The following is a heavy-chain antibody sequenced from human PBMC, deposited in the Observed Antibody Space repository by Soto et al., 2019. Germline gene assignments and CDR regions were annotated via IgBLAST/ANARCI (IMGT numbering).Heavy chain of an antibody. Sequence: PGGSLRLSWAASGFTVSNNYMTWVRQAPGKGLELVSVIYSGGRTLYADSVEGRFTMSRDNFKNTLYLQMTSLRAEDTALYYCVRHIAYCSRSRCYPNAFHIPGQATMVTVS. CDR3: VRHIAYCSRSRCYPNAFHI. CDR1: GFTVSNNY. V-gene: IGHV3-66*04. D-gene: IGHD2-2*01. J-gene: IGHJ3*02. CDR2: IYSGGRT.